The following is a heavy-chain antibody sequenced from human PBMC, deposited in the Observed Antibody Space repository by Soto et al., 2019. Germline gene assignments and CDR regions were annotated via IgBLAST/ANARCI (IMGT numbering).Heavy chain of an antibody. J-gene: IGHJ4*02. D-gene: IGHD1-7*01. CDR2: INGDGGTI. CDR1: GFTFSTSW. V-gene: IGHV3-74*01. Sequence: EVQLVEAGGGLVQPGGSLRLSCAASGFTFSTSWIHWVRQAPGKGLVWVSRINGDGGTINYADSVKGRFTISRDNAKNTVYLQMNSLSADDTALYYCTRGGNYYFDYWAREPWSPSPQ. CDR3: TRGGNYYFDY.